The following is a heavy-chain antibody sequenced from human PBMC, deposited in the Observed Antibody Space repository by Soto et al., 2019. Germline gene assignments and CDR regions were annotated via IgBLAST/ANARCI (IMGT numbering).Heavy chain of an antibody. Sequence: TSETLSLTCTVSGDSISSSSYYWGWIRQPPGKGLEWIGSIYYSGSTYYNPSLKSRVTISVDTSKNQFSLKLSSVTAADTAVYYCEYGEDYYCGMDVWGQGTTVTVSS. J-gene: IGHJ6*02. CDR1: GDSISSSSYY. V-gene: IGHV4-39*01. CDR2: IYYSGST. D-gene: IGHD4-17*01. CDR3: EYGEDYYCGMDV.